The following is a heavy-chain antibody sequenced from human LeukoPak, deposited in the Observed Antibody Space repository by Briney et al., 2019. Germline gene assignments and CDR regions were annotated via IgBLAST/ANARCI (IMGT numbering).Heavy chain of an antibody. J-gene: IGHJ5*02. CDR1: GGSFSGYY. V-gene: IGHV4-34*01. CDR3: ARERIRGYDFWSGYPHWFDP. D-gene: IGHD3-3*01. Sequence: PSETLSLTCAVYGGSFSGYYWSWIRQPPGKGLEWIGEINHSGSTNYNPSLKSRVTISVDTSKNQFSLKLSSVTAADTAVYYCARERIRGYDFWSGYPHWFDPWGQGTLVTVSS. CDR2: INHSGST.